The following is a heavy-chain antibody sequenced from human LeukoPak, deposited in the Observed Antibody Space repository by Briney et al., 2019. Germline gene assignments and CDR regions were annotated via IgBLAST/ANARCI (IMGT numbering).Heavy chain of an antibody. V-gene: IGHV4-4*07. CDR2: IYTSGST. D-gene: IGHD1-1*01. CDR3: AREQNWSRFDP. CDR1: GGSISSYY. Sequence: SETLSLTCTVSGGSISSYYWSWIRQPAGKGLGWIGRIYTSGSTNYNPSLKSRVTMSVDTSKNQFSLKLSSVTAADTAVYYCAREQNWSRFDPWGQGTLVTVSS. J-gene: IGHJ5*02.